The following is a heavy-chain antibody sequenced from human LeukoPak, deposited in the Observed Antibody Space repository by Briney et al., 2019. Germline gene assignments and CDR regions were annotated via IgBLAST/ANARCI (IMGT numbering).Heavy chain of an antibody. CDR1: GYTFTIYD. J-gene: IGHJ5*02. CDR2: MNPNSGNT. V-gene: IGHV1-8*01. D-gene: IGHD3-9*01. CDR3: AREDYDILTGYWYNWFDP. Sequence: ASVKVSCKASGYTFTIYDINWVRQATGQGLEWMGWMNPNSGNTGYAQKFQGRVTMTRNTSISTAYMELSSLRSEDTAVYYCAREDYDILTGYWYNWFDPWGQGTLVTVSS.